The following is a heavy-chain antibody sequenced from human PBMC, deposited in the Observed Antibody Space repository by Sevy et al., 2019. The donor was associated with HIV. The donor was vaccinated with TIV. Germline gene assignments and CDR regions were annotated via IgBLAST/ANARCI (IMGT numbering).Heavy chain of an antibody. CDR2: ISTSGSNR. D-gene: IGHD1-1*01. CDR3: AKRGGQYDLGMDV. CDR1: GFTFSSFE. Sequence: GGSLRLSCVASGFTFSSFEMNWVRQAPGKGLEWVSSISTSGSNRDYADSLKDRVTISRDNAKKSLYLQMNSLRAEDTAIYFCAKRGGQYDLGMDVWGQGTTVTVSS. V-gene: IGHV3-48*03. J-gene: IGHJ6*02.